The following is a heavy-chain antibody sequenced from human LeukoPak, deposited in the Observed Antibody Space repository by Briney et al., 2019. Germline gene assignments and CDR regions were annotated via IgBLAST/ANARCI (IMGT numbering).Heavy chain of an antibody. CDR1: GFTFSSYA. Sequence: GGSLRLSCAASGFTFSSYAMSWVRQAPGKGLEWVSAISGSGGSTYYADSVKGRFTISRDNAKNSLYLQMNSLRAEDTAVYYCARAPGYGAAYYFDYWGQGTLVTVSS. V-gene: IGHV3-23*01. J-gene: IGHJ4*02. CDR2: ISGSGGST. CDR3: ARAPGYGAAYYFDY. D-gene: IGHD1-1*01.